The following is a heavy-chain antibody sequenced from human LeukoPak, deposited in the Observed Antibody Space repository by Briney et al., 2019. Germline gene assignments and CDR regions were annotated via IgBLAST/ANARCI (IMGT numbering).Heavy chain of an antibody. Sequence: ASVKVSCKPSGYTFTGYYIHWVRPAPGQGLEWMGLINPNSGGTNYAQKFQGRVTMTRDTSISTAYMELSRLRSDDTAVYYCARDGKTIGERLPSRWFDGGGQGTLVTVSS. CDR3: ARDGKTIGERLPSRWFDG. D-gene: IGHD1-1*01. J-gene: IGHJ5*02. V-gene: IGHV1-2*02. CDR1: GYTFTGYY. CDR2: INPNSGGT.